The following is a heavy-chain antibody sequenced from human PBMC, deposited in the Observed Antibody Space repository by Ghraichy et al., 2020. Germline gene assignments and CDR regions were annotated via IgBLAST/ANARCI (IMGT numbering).Heavy chain of an antibody. D-gene: IGHD1-7*01. CDR2: IYYSGST. CDR1: GGSISSYY. V-gene: IGHV4-59*01. Sequence: SETLSLTCTVSGGSISSYYWSWIRQPPGKGLEWIGYIYYSGSTNYNPSLKSRVTISVDTSKNQFSLKLSSVTAADTAVYYCARNYGNAFDIWGQGTMVTVSS. J-gene: IGHJ3*02. CDR3: ARNYGNAFDI.